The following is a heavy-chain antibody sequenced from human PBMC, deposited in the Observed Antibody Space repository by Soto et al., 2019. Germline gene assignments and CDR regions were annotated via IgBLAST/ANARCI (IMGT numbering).Heavy chain of an antibody. CDR1: GGSFSGYY. CDR2: INHSGST. V-gene: IGHV4-34*01. J-gene: IGHJ6*02. Sequence: SETLSLTCAVYGGSFSGYYWSWIRQPPGKGLEWIGEINHSGSTNYNPSLKSRVTISVDTSKNQFSLKLGSVTAADTAGYYCARGRGTGGYYDSSGYYRYRIPEIYYYGMDVWGQGTTVTVSS. D-gene: IGHD3-22*01. CDR3: ARGRGTGGYYDSSGYYRYRIPEIYYYGMDV.